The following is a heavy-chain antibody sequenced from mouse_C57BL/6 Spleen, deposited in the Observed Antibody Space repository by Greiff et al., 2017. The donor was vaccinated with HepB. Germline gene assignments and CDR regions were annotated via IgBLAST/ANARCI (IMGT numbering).Heavy chain of an antibody. Sequence: EVKLVESGAGLVKPGGSLKLSCAASGFTFSSYAMSWVRQTPEKRLEWVAYISSGGDYIYYADTLKGLFTISRDNARNTLYLQMSSLKSEDTAIYDCTRSYSNYDHHYFDYWGQGTTLTVSS. CDR1: GFTFSSYA. CDR2: ISSGGDYI. D-gene: IGHD2-5*01. V-gene: IGHV5-9-1*02. J-gene: IGHJ2*01. CDR3: TRSYSNYDHHYFDY.